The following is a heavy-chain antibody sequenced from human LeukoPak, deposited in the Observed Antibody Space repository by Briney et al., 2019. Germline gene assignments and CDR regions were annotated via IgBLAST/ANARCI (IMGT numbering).Heavy chain of an antibody. J-gene: IGHJ4*02. CDR2: IYSGGST. Sequence: GGSLRLSCAASGFTVSSNYMSWVRQAPGKGLEWVSVIYSGGSTYYADSVKGRFTISRDNSKNTLYLQMNSLRAEDTAVYYCARVGYDSSGYLFDYWGQGTLVTVSS. D-gene: IGHD3-22*01. CDR3: ARVGYDSSGYLFDY. V-gene: IGHV3-66*01. CDR1: GFTVSSNY.